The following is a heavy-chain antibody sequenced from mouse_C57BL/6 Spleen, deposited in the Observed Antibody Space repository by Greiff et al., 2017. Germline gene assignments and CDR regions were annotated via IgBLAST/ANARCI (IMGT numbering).Heavy chain of an antibody. CDR1: GYTFTSYW. Sequence: VQLQQPGAELVKPGASVKLSCKASGYTFTSYWMQWVKQRPGQGLEWIGEIDPSDSYTNYNQKFKGKATLTVDTSSSTAYMQLSSLTSEDSAVYYCARGGVTTAPFAYWGQGTLVTVSA. V-gene: IGHV1-50*01. CDR2: IDPSDSYT. CDR3: ARGGVTTAPFAY. J-gene: IGHJ3*01. D-gene: IGHD2-2*01.